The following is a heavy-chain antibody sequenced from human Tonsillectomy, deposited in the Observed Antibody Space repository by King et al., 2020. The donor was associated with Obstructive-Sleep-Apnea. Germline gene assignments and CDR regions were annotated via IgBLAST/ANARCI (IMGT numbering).Heavy chain of an antibody. D-gene: IGHD6-13*01. CDR2: INHSGST. Sequence: VQLQQWGAGLLKPSETLSLTCAFYGGSFSGFYWSWIRPPPGKGLEWIGVINHSGSTNYNPSLKSRVTISLDTSKNQISLELSSVTAAGTAVYYCARGGWGSSWPFDYWGQGTLVTVSS. V-gene: IGHV4-34*01. CDR1: GGSFSGFY. CDR3: ARGGWGSSWPFDY. J-gene: IGHJ4*02.